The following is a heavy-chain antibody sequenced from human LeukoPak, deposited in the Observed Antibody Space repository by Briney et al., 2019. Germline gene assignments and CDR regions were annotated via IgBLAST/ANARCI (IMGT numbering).Heavy chain of an antibody. CDR1: GGTFSSYA. Sequence: SVKVSCKAFGGTFSSYAISWVRQAPGQGLEWMGRIIPIFGTANYAQKFQGRVTITTDESTSTAYMELSSLRSEDTAVYYCARDFGNPYDSSGYTDAFDIWGQGTMVTVSS. V-gene: IGHV1-69*05. J-gene: IGHJ3*02. CDR3: ARDFGNPYDSSGYTDAFDI. CDR2: IIPIFGTA. D-gene: IGHD3-22*01.